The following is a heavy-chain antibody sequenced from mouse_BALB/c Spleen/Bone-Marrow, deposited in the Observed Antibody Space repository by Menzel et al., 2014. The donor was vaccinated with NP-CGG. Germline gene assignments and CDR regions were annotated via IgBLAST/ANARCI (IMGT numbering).Heavy chain of an antibody. CDR1: GFNIKDTY. D-gene: IGHD2-14*01. CDR3: ATYYRYDGRFAY. J-gene: IGHJ3*01. CDR2: IDPANGNT. Sequence: VQLKDSGAELVKPGASVKLSCTASGFNIKDTYMHWVKQRPEQGLEWIGRIDPANGNTKYDPKFQGKATITADTSSNTAYLQLSSLTSEDTAVYYCATYYRYDGRFAYWGQGTLVTVSA. V-gene: IGHV14-3*02.